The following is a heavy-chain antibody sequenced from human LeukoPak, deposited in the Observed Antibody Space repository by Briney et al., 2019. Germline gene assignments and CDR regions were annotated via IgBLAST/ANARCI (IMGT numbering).Heavy chain of an antibody. CDR3: AKDAQRGFDYSNSLEY. V-gene: IGHV3-33*06. D-gene: IGHD4-11*01. CDR1: GFTFSHYG. Sequence: GGSLRLSCAASGFTFSHYGLHWVRQAPGKGLERVAVIWSDGSNKYYADSVKGRFTISRDDSKKTLYLQMSSLRGEDTAVYYCAKDAQRGFDYSNSLEYWGQGTLVTVSS. CDR2: IWSDGSNK. J-gene: IGHJ4*02.